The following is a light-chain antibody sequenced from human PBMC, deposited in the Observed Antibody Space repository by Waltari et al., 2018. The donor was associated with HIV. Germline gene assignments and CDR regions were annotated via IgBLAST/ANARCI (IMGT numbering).Light chain of an antibody. Sequence: DIVMTQSPDSLAVSLGERATINCQSSQSVLYSSNNKNYLAWYQQKPGQPPKLLIYWASTRESGVPDRFSDSGSGTEFTLTISSLQSDDFAVYFCQQYNNWPQTFGQGTKVEIK. CDR1: QSVLYSSNNKNY. J-gene: IGKJ1*01. V-gene: IGKV4-1*01. CDR2: WAS. CDR3: QQYNNWPQT.